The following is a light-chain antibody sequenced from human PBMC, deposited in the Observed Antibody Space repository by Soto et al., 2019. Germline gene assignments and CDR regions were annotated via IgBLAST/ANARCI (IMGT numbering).Light chain of an antibody. CDR2: RNN. J-gene: IGLJ7*01. CDR3: AAWDDSLSGYAV. V-gene: IGLV1-47*01. Sequence: QSVLTQPPSASGTPGHRGTISCSGSSSNIGSNYVYWYQQLPGTAPKLLIYRNNQRPSGVPDRFSGSKSGTSASLAISGLRSEDEADYYCAAWDDSLSGYAVFGGGTQLTVL. CDR1: SSNIGSNY.